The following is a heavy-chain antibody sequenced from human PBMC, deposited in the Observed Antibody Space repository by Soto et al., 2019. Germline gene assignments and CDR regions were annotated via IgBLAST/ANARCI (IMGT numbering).Heavy chain of an antibody. V-gene: IGHV4-31*03. J-gene: IGHJ6*02. CDR1: GGSITGSGYY. Sequence: LSLTCTVSGGSITGSGYYWSWIRQHPGKGLEWVGYIYYSGSTYYNPSLKSRLTISVATSKNQFSLKLTSVTAADTAVYYCARDTSLVRGVFGMDVWGQGTTVTVSS. D-gene: IGHD3-10*01. CDR3: ARDTSLVRGVFGMDV. CDR2: IYYSGST.